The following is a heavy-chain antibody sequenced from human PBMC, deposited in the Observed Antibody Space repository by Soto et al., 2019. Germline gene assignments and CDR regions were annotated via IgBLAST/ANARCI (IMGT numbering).Heavy chain of an antibody. CDR2: IYNGGHT. V-gene: IGHV4-30-4*08. D-gene: IGHD6-6*01. J-gene: IGHJ5*02. CDR1: GGSVDSVNHY. CDR3: ATSEYSSLSINWFDP. Sequence: SETLSLTCSVSGGSVDSVNHYWICIRHPQGKGLEWIGYIYNGGHTFYNPSLKSRVKILVDKSRNQFSLRLSSVTAADTAVYFCATSEYSSLSINWFDPWGQGALVTVS.